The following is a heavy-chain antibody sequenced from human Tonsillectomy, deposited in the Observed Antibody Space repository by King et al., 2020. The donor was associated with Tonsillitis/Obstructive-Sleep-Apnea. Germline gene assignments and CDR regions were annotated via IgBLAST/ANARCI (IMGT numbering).Heavy chain of an antibody. CDR1: GGTSSSYA. CDR3: AREREADDYGDYDAPWNSSAFDI. D-gene: IGHD4-17*01. J-gene: IGHJ3*02. CDR2: IIPIFGTA. V-gene: IGHV1-69*01. Sequence: QLVQSGAEVKKPGSSVKVSCKASGGTSSSYAISLVRQAPGQGLEWMGGIIPIFGTAKSAQKFQSRGTITADESTRTAYMVLSSLRSEDTAVYYCAREREADDYGDYDAPWNSSAFDIWGQGTMVTVSS.